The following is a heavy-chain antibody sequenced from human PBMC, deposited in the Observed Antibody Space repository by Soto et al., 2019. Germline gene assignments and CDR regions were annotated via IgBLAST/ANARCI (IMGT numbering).Heavy chain of an antibody. Sequence: EVPLMESGGGLVQPGGSLRLSCAASTFIFSNAYINWVRQAPGKGPEWVGRVRSKADGGTTDYAAPVISRFTISRDNSKNTLYLQMDSLKTEDTAVYYCATTYTGSYSFYFDSWGQGTLVTVSS. V-gene: IGHV3-15*07. CDR3: ATTYTGSYSFYFDS. J-gene: IGHJ4*02. CDR2: VRSKADGGTT. CDR1: TFIFSNAY. D-gene: IGHD1-26*01.